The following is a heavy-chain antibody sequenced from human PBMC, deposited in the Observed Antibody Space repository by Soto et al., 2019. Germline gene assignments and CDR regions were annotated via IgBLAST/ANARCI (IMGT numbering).Heavy chain of an antibody. Sequence: GGSLRLSCAASGFTFTAYWMTWVRQAPGKGLEWVANINTEGVDKFYEDSMRGRFTISRDNAKRSLYLQMNSLRVDDTAVYYCARGGSPWAEAAFWAQGTLVTVSS. CDR3: ARGGSPWAEAAF. CDR1: GFTFTAYW. CDR2: INTEGVDK. J-gene: IGHJ4*02. D-gene: IGHD6-25*01. V-gene: IGHV3-7*05.